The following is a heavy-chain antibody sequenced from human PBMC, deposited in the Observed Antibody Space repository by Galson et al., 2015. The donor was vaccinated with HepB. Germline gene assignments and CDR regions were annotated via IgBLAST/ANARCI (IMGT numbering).Heavy chain of an antibody. D-gene: IGHD2-8*02. Sequence: SLRLYCAAYGFTFSSYGMHWVRQAQGKGLEGGAVISSDGSNKYYADYAKGRFTISRDNSKNARYLQMNSLRAVDTAVYYCAKDSGYCTGGVCCDSFYIWCQGTMFTVSS. CDR1: GFTFSSYG. CDR2: ISSDGSNK. CDR3: AKDSGYCTGGVCCDSFYI. V-gene: IGHV3-30*18. J-gene: IGHJ3*02.